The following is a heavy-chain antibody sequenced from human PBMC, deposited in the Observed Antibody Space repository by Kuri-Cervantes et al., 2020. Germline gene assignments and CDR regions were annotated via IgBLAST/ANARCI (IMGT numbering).Heavy chain of an antibody. D-gene: IGHD5-12*01. CDR3: ARDRKFGAYDTLDY. CDR2: IWYDGSNK. V-gene: IGHV3-33*01. CDR1: GFTFSSYG. Sequence: GESLKISCAASGFTFSSYGMHWVRQTPGKGLEWVAVIWYDGSNKYYADSVKGRFTISRDNSKNTLYLQMNSLTTEDTAMYYCARDRKFGAYDTLDYWGQGTLVTVSS. J-gene: IGHJ4*02.